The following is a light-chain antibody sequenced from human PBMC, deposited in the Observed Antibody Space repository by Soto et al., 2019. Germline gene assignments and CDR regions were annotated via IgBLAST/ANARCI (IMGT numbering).Light chain of an antibody. J-gene: IGLJ1*01. CDR3: SSYTSSSTYV. Sequence: QSVLTQPPSVSGSPGQSVTISCTGTSSDVGSYNRVSWYQQPPGTAPKLLIYEVSNRPSGVPDRFSGSKSVNTASLTISGLQAEDEADYYCSSYTSSSTYVFGSGTKLTVL. CDR1: SSDVGSYNR. V-gene: IGLV2-18*02. CDR2: EVS.